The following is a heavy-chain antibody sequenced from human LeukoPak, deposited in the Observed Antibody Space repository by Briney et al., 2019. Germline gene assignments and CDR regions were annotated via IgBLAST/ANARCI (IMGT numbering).Heavy chain of an antibody. D-gene: IGHD2-2*01. Sequence: GGSLRLSCAASGFTFNNYGMHWVRQAPGKGLEWAAVISYDGRNKHYPDSVKGRFTISRDISTDTLWLQMDSLRTEDTAVYYCAKGPLRGTAAAIDYWGQGTLVTVSS. CDR1: GFTFNNYG. V-gene: IGHV3-30*18. CDR2: ISYDGRNK. J-gene: IGHJ4*02. CDR3: AKGPLRGTAAAIDY.